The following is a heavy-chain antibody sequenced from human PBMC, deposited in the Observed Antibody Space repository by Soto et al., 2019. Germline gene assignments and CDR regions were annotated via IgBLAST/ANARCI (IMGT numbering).Heavy chain of an antibody. D-gene: IGHD1-20*01. Sequence: QVDMVESGGGVVQPGKSLRLSCTASGFSFSNYAMHWVRQAPGKGLEWVALIWYDGTKKSYAESMQGRFTISRDNSNNTLYLQLNSLRAEDTAVYYCSRGSNWNVGLFDYWGQGTLVTVSS. CDR1: GFSFSNYA. V-gene: IGHV3-33*01. CDR3: SRGSNWNVGLFDY. CDR2: IWYDGTKK. J-gene: IGHJ4*02.